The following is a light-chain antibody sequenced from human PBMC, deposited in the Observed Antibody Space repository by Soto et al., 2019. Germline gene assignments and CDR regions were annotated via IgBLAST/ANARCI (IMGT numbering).Light chain of an antibody. Sequence: DIQMTQSPSSLSAPVGGRVTITCRVSQGIRRDLGWYQQKPGKAPTRLIYAVSSLHSGVPSRFSGSGSGTEITLTISSLQPEDSATYYCLQHNSYPLTFGGGTKVEIK. V-gene: IGKV1-17*01. J-gene: IGKJ4*01. CDR2: AVS. CDR3: LQHNSYPLT. CDR1: QGIRRD.